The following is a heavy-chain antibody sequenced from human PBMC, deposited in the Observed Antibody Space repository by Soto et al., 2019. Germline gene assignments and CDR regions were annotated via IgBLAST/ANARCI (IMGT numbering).Heavy chain of an antibody. CDR3: ARDRGDCGGDCYHHY. J-gene: IGHJ4*02. CDR1: GFTFSSYG. D-gene: IGHD2-21*02. V-gene: IGHV3-33*01. CDR2: IWYDGSNK. Sequence: QVQLVESGGGVVQPGRSLRLSCAASGFTFSSYGMHWVRQAPGKGLEWVAVIWYDGSNKYYADSVKGRFTISRDNSKNTLYLQMNSLRAEDTAVYYCARDRGDCGGDCYHHYWGQGTLVTVSS.